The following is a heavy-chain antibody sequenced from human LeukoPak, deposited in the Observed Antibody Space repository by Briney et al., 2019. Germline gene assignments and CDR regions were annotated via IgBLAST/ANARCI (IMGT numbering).Heavy chain of an antibody. Sequence: PGGSLRLSCAASGFTFSSYEMNWVRQAPGKGLEWVSYISSSGSTIYYADSVRGRFTISRDNAKNSLYLQMNSLRAEDTAVYYCARDSPYDYGDYPAEMDYWGQGTLVTVSS. V-gene: IGHV3-48*03. D-gene: IGHD4-17*01. CDR1: GFTFSSYE. CDR2: ISSSGSTI. J-gene: IGHJ4*02. CDR3: ARDSPYDYGDYPAEMDY.